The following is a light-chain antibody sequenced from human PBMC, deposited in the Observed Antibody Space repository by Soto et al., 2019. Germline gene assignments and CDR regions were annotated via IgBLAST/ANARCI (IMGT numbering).Light chain of an antibody. J-gene: IGKJ1*01. CDR3: QQYVSWT. V-gene: IGKV3-20*01. Sequence: EIEMTQSPGTLSASPGDRATLSCRASQTISSNYLAWYQQKPGQPPRLIFYGTSSQATGIPDRCSGSGSGKDFTLTISLLEHEDATLYYCQQYVSWTFGQGTKVEIK. CDR2: GTS. CDR1: QTISSNY.